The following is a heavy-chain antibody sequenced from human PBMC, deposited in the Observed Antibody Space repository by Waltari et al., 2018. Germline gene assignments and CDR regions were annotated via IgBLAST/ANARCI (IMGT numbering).Heavy chain of an antibody. CDR2: IYWNDDK. D-gene: IGHD3-10*01. V-gene: IGHV2-5*01. CDR1: GFSLSTSGVG. J-gene: IGHJ5*02. Sequence: QITLKESGPTLVKPTQTLTLTCTFSGFSLSTSGVGVGWIRQPPGKALEWLALIYWNDDKRYSPSLKSRLTITKATSKNQVVLTMTNMDPVDTATYYCAHRGYYGSGSYYPGGWFDPWGQGTLVTVSS. CDR3: AHRGYYGSGSYYPGGWFDP.